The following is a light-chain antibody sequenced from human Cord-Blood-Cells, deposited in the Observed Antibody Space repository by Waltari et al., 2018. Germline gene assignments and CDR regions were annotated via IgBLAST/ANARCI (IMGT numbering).Light chain of an antibody. CDR3: QQYGSSSIT. CDR1: QSVSSSY. Sequence: EIVLTQSPGTLSLSPGDRATLSCRASQSVSSSYLACYQQKPGQAPRLLIYGASSRATGIPDRFSGSGSGTDFTLTISRLEPEDFAVYYCQQYGSSSITFGQGTRLEIK. V-gene: IGKV3-20*01. CDR2: GAS. J-gene: IGKJ5*01.